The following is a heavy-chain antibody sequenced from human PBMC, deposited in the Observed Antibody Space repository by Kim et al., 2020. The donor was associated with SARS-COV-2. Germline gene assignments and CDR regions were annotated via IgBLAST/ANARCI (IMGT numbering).Heavy chain of an antibody. CDR2: ISGSGGST. Sequence: GGSLRLSCAASGFTFSSYAMSWVRQAPGKGLEWVSAISGSGGSTYYADSVKGRFTISRDNSKNTLYLQMNSLRAEDTAVYYCAKGDWGSGSYARRIAFHFDHWGQGTLVTVSS. CDR3: AKGDWGSGSYARRIAFHFDH. CDR1: GFTFSSYA. J-gene: IGHJ4*02. D-gene: IGHD3-10*01. V-gene: IGHV3-23*01.